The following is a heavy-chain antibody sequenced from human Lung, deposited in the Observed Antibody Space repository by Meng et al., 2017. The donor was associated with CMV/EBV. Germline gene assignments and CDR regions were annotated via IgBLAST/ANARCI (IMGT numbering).Heavy chain of an antibody. V-gene: IGHV1-46*01. CDR1: GYTFTSYY. D-gene: IGHD2-2*02. Sequence: SXXVSXKASGYTFTSYYMHWVRQAPGQGLEWMGIINPSGGSTSYAQKFQGRVTMTRDTSTSTVYMELSSLRAEETAVYYCARAGRYCSSTSCYNEVYYYYYGMDVWXQGTTVTVSS. CDR2: INPSGGST. CDR3: ARAGRYCSSTSCYNEVYYYYYGMDV. J-gene: IGHJ6*02.